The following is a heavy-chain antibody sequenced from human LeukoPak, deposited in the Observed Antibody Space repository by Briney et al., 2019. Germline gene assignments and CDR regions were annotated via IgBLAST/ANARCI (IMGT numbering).Heavy chain of an antibody. J-gene: IGHJ2*01. CDR2: ISSTDAGT. CDR1: GFSLSSYA. V-gene: IGHV3-23*01. Sequence: PGGSLRLSCAASGFSLSSYAMSWVRQAPGKGLEWVSAISSTDAGTYHADSVRGRFTISRDNSKNTLYLQMNSLRAEDAAVYYCAKVVPREVVTPGWYFDLWGRGTLVTVSS. D-gene: IGHD4-23*01. CDR3: AKVVPREVVTPGWYFDL.